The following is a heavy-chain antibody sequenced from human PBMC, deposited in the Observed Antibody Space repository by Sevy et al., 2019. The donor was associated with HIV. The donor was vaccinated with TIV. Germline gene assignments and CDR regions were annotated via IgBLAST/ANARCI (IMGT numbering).Heavy chain of an antibody. V-gene: IGHV3-23*01. D-gene: IGHD2-21*02. Sequence: GGSLRLSCAASGFTFTTYAMSWVRQAPGKGLEWVSGISPSGGSTYYADSVKDRFTISRDNSKNTLYLQMNSLRAEDTAVYYCARRYGGNSHYYYYGMDVWGQGTTVTVSS. J-gene: IGHJ6*02. CDR3: ARRYGGNSHYYYYGMDV. CDR1: GFTFTTYA. CDR2: ISPSGGST.